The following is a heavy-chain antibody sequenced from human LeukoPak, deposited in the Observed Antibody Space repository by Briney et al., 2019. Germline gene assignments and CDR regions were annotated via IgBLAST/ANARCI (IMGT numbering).Heavy chain of an antibody. CDR3: ARGVSGSYGYAPPDYYYYMDV. V-gene: IGHV3-11*01. D-gene: IGHD1-26*01. CDR1: GFTFSDYY. CDR2: ISSSGSTI. J-gene: IGHJ6*03. Sequence: GGSPRLSCAASGFTFSDYYMSWLRQAPGKGLEWVSYISSSGSTIYYADSVKGRFTISRDNAKNSLYLQMNSLRAEDTAVYYCARGVSGSYGYAPPDYYYYMDVWGKGTTVTISS.